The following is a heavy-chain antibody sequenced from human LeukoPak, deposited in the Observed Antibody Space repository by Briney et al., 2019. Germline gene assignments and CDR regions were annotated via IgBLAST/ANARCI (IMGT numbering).Heavy chain of an antibody. CDR2: ISSSSSTI. J-gene: IGHJ4*02. CDR1: GFTFSSYS. Sequence: GGSLRLSCAASGFTFSSYSMTWVRQAPGKGLEWVSYISSSSSTIYYADSVKGRFTISRDNAKNSLYLQMNSLRAEDTAVYYCARRAAADDYWGQGTLVTVSS. D-gene: IGHD6-13*01. CDR3: ARRAAADDY. V-gene: IGHV3-48*01.